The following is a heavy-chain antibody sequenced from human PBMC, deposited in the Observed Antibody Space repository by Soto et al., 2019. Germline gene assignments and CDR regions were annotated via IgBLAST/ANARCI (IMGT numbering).Heavy chain of an antibody. Sequence: GKGLQWVAGLFGSGGGIQYADSVRGRFTVSRDNSKNTLYLQMDSLRAEDTAVYYCVKDFIVNNGVWAPYDVRGHGTDVTVSS. V-gene: IGHV3-23*01. J-gene: IGHJ3*01. CDR3: VKDFIVNNGVWAPYDV. CDR2: LFGSGGGI. D-gene: IGHD2-8*01.